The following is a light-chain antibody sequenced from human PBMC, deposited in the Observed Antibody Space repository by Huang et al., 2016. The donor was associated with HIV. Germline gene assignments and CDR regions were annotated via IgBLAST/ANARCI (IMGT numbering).Light chain of an antibody. CDR2: AAS. CDR3: QQYNKWPPEYT. CDR1: QSVNTN. J-gene: IGKJ2*01. Sequence: VMMWQSPATLAASPGERVTLSCGASQSVNTNLAWYQQKPGQPPRLLIYAASTRATGVPARFAGSGSGTEFTLTIDSLQSDDFAVYYCQQYNKWPPEYTLGQGTRLEIK. V-gene: IGKV3-15*01.